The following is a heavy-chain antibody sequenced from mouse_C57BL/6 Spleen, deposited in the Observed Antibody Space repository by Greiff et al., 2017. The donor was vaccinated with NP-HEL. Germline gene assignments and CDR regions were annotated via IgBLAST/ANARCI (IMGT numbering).Heavy chain of an antibody. Sequence: QVQLKESGPGLVQPSQSLSITCTVSGFSLTSYGVHWVRQSPGKGLEWLGVIWSGGSTDYNAAFISRLSITKDNSKSQVFFKMNSLQADDTARYYCARKGANGAAMDYWGQGTSVTVSS. CDR3: ARKGANGAAMDY. J-gene: IGHJ4*01. CDR1: GFSLTSYG. V-gene: IGHV2-2*01. CDR2: IWSGGST.